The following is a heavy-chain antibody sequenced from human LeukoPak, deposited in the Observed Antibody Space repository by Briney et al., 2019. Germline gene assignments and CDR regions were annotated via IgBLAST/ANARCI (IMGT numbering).Heavy chain of an antibody. V-gene: IGHV3-7*01. CDR2: IKQDGSEK. Sequence: GGSLRLSCAASGFIYSSYWMTWVRQAPGKGLEWVANIKQDGSEKYYVDSVKGRFTISRDNAKNSLYLQMNSLRAEDTAVYYCASWRGRILDIWGQGTMVTVSS. D-gene: IGHD1-1*01. J-gene: IGHJ3*02. CDR3: ASWRGRILDI. CDR1: GFIYSSYW.